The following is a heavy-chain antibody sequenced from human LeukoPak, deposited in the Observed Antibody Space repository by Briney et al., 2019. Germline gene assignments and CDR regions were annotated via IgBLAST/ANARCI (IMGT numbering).Heavy chain of an antibody. CDR2: ISSSSSYT. V-gene: IGHV3-11*06. Sequence: PGGSLRLSCAASGFTFSDYYMSWIRQAPGKGLEWVSYISSSSSYTNYADSVKGRFTISRDNAKNSLYLQMNSLRAEDTAVYYCARDVGELSTSRNNWFDPWGQGTLVTVSS. CDR3: ARDVGELSTSRNNWFDP. D-gene: IGHD3-10*01. J-gene: IGHJ5*02. CDR1: GFTFSDYY.